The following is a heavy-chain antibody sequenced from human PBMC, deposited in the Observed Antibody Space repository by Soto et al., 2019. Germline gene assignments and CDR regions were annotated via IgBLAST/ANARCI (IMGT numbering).Heavy chain of an antibody. CDR2: IYYSGST. Sequence: ASETLSLTCTVSGGSVSSGSYYWSWIRQPPGKGLEWIGYIYYSGSTNYNPSLKSRVTISVDTSKNQFSLKLSSVTAADTAVYYCARGSIAAAGKKGFDYWGQGTLVTVS. CDR1: GGSVSSGSYY. V-gene: IGHV4-61*01. CDR3: ARGSIAAAGKKGFDY. D-gene: IGHD6-13*01. J-gene: IGHJ4*02.